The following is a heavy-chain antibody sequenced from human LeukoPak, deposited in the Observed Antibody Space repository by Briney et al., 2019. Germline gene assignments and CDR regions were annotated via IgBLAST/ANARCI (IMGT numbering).Heavy chain of an antibody. D-gene: IGHD1-26*01. V-gene: IGHV3-30*02. CDR2: IRYDGSNK. Sequence: GGSLRLSCAASGFTFSSYGMHWVRQAPGKGLEWVAFIRYDGSNKYYADSVKGRFTISRDNSKNTLYLQMNSLRAEDTAVYYCAKAGRGSYQGDYFDYWGQGTLVTVSS. CDR1: GFTFSSYG. J-gene: IGHJ4*02. CDR3: AKAGRGSYQGDYFDY.